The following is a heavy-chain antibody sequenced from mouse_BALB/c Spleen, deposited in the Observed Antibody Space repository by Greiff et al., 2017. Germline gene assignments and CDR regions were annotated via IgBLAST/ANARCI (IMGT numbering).Heavy chain of an antibody. V-gene: IGHV3-6*02. D-gene: IGHD1-2*01. CDR3: ARWGYGYGYAMDY. CDR2: ISYDGSN. CDR1: GYSITSGYY. J-gene: IGHJ4*01. Sequence: EVQLQQSGPGLVKPSQSLSLTCSVTGYSITSGYYWNWIRQFPGNKLEWMGYISYDGSNNYNPSLKNRISITRDTSKNQFFLKLNSVTTEDTATYYCARWGYGYGYAMDYWGQGTSVTVSS.